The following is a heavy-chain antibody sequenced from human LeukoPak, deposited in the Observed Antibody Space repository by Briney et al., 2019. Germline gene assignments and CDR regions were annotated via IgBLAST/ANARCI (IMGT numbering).Heavy chain of an antibody. V-gene: IGHV3-30*18. D-gene: IGHD4-17*01. CDR2: ISDDGRRK. CDR1: GFSFISYG. J-gene: IGHJ4*02. CDR3: AKRPSDYGDYVSYFDY. Sequence: GGSLRPSCAASGFSFISYGMHWVRQAPGKGLEWVGVISDDGRRKDYADSVKGRFTISRDNSKDTLYLQMNSLRAEDTAVYYCAKRPSDYGDYVSYFDYWGQGTLVTVSS.